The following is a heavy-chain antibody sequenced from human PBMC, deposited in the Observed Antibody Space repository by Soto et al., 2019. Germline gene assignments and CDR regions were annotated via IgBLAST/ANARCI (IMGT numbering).Heavy chain of an antibody. CDR1: GFTFSSYW. V-gene: IGHV3-7*01. CDR2: IKQDGSEK. Sequence: GSLRLSCAASGFTFSSYWMSWVRQAPGKGLEWVANIKQDGSEKYYVDSVKGRFTISRDNAKNSLYLQMNSLRAEDTAVYYCAREGDRSSWFGELLHNWFDPWGQGTLVTVSS. J-gene: IGHJ5*02. D-gene: IGHD3-10*01. CDR3: AREGDRSSWFGELLHNWFDP.